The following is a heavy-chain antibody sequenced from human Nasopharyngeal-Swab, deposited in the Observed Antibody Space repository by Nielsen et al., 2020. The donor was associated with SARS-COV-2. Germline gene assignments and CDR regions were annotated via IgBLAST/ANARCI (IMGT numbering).Heavy chain of an antibody. CDR3: VGSSWYGDYYYYYGMDV. CDR1: GVPISSSSYY. J-gene: IGHJ6*02. Sequence: WETLSLTCTASGVPISSSSYYWGRIRQPPGKGLEWIGSIYYSGSTYYNPSLKSRVTISVDTSKNQFSLKLSSVTAADTAVYYCVGSSWYGDYYYYYGMDVWGQGTTVTVSS. D-gene: IGHD6-13*01. CDR2: IYYSGST. V-gene: IGHV4-39*07.